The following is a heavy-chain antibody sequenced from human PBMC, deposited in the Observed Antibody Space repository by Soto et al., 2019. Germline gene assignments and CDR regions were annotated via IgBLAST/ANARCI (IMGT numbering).Heavy chain of an antibody. Sequence: QVQLVQSGAEVKKPGSSVKVSCKASGGTFSSYTISWVRQAPGQGLEWMGRIIPILGIANYAQKFQGRVTITADKNTSTACVERSGMTSEKTAVYDCAVKRGGGSRDFDNSGQGNPVTDSS. J-gene: IGHJ4*02. CDR3: AVKRGGGSRDFDN. D-gene: IGHD3-16*01. V-gene: IGHV1-69*02. CDR2: IIPILGIA. CDR1: GGTFSSYT.